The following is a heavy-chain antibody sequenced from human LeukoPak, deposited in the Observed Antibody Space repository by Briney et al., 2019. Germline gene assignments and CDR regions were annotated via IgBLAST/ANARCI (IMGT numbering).Heavy chain of an antibody. D-gene: IGHD1-26*01. Sequence: ASVKVSCKASGYTFSGYYMHWVRQPPAQGLVWMGWINPNSGGTNYAQKFQGRVTMTRGTSISTAYMELSRVRSDDTAVYYCATTTIRLGYWGQGTLVSVSS. V-gene: IGHV1-2*02. CDR1: GYTFSGYY. CDR3: ATTTIRLGY. J-gene: IGHJ4*02. CDR2: INPNSGGT.